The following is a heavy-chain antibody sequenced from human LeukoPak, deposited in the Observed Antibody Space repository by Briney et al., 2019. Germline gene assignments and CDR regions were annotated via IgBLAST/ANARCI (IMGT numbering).Heavy chain of an antibody. J-gene: IGHJ4*02. V-gene: IGHV4-4*07. CDR2: IYSTGST. Sequence: PSQTLSLTCTVAGGSISSQYWNWIRQPAGKGLEWIGRIYSTGSTNYKPSFKSRVTMSVDTSKNQFSPKLNSVTAADTAVYYCARDIDKTAMVFKSFDNWGQGTLVTVSS. D-gene: IGHD5-18*01. CDR1: GGSISSQY. CDR3: ARDIDKTAMVFKSFDN.